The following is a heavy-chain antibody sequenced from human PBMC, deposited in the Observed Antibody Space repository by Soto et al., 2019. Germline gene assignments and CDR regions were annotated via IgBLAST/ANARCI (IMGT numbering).Heavy chain of an antibody. CDR2: IKSKTDGGTT. Sequence: EVQLVESGGGLVKHGGSLSLSCAASGFTFSNAWLSWLRQAPGKGLEWVGRIKSKTDGGTTDYAAPVKGRFTISRDDSKNTLYLQMNSLKTEDTAVYYCTTDPTTPFPHSGWPDDYWGQGTLVTVSS. J-gene: IGHJ4*02. D-gene: IGHD5-12*01. CDR3: TTDPTTPFPHSGWPDDY. V-gene: IGHV3-15*01. CDR1: GFTFSNAW.